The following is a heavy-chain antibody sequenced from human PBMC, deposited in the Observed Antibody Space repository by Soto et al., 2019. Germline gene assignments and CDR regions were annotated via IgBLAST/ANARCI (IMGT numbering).Heavy chain of an antibody. CDR1: GFTFSNYA. Sequence: PVGSLRLSCAASGFTFSNYAMSWVRQAPGKGLEWVSTISGRGGSTYYADSVKGRFTISRDNSKNTLYVQMNNLRAEDTAVYYCEKDAWFGDPGRFDYWGQGTLVTVSS. CDR3: EKDAWFGDPGRFDY. D-gene: IGHD3-10*01. J-gene: IGHJ4*02. V-gene: IGHV3-23*01. CDR2: ISGRGGST.